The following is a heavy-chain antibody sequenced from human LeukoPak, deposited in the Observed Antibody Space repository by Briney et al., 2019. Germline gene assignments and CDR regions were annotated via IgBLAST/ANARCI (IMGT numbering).Heavy chain of an antibody. V-gene: IGHV3-7*03. CDR1: GFTFSSYW. CDR3: SFWWFGEFSPFDY. Sequence: PGGSLRLSCAASGFTFSSYWMSWVRQAPGKGLEWVANIKEDGSDKNYLDSVKGRFTISRDTAKNSLYLQMNSLRAEDTAYCAKSFWWFGEFSPFDYWGQGTLVTVSS. J-gene: IGHJ4*02. D-gene: IGHD3-10*01. CDR2: IKEDGSDK.